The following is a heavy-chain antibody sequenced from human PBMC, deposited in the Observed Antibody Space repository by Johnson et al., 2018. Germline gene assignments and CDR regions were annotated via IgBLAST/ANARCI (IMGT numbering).Heavy chain of an antibody. Sequence: VQLVQSGAEVKKSGESLNISCQGSGYKFTDYWIGWVRQMPGKGLEWMGIIYPGDSDTRYSPSFQGQVTISADKSISTAYLQWSSLKASDTAMYYCARQRVGRMDAMDVWGQGTPVTVSS. D-gene: IGHD1-26*01. V-gene: IGHV5-51*01. CDR2: IYPGDSDT. J-gene: IGHJ6*02. CDR3: ARQRVGRMDAMDV. CDR1: GYKFTDYW.